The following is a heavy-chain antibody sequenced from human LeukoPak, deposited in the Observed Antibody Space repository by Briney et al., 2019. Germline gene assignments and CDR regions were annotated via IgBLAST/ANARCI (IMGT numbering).Heavy chain of an antibody. J-gene: IGHJ5*02. V-gene: IGHV3-23*01. Sequence: GGSLRLSCAASGFTFSSYATSWVRQAPGKGLEWVSAISGSGGSTYYADSVKGRFTISRDNSKNTLYLQMNSLRAEDTAVYYCATTPSIVTFDPWGQGTLVTVSS. CDR2: ISGSGGST. CDR1: GFTFSSYA. CDR3: ATTPSIVTFDP. D-gene: IGHD1-26*01.